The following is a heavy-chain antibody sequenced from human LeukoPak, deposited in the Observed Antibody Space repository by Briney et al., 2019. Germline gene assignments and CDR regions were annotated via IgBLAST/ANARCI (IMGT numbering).Heavy chain of an antibody. CDR3: ARLIAAAGPFDY. CDR1: GGSISSSSYY. V-gene: IGHV4-39*01. CDR2: IYYSGST. J-gene: IGHJ4*02. D-gene: IGHD6-13*01. Sequence: SETLSLTCTVSGGSISSSSYYWGWIRQPPGKGLAWIGSIYYSGSTYYNPSLKSRVTISVDTSKNQFSLKLSSVTAADTAVYYCARLIAAAGPFDYWGQGTLVTVSS.